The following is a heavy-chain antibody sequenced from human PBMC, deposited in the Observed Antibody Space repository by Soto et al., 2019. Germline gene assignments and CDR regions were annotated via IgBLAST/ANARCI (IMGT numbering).Heavy chain of an antibody. CDR3: AKDHGTYGPNWIDS. Sequence: PSETLSLTCAVSGGSISSGGYFWSWIRQPPGKGLEWIGYIYHSGSTYYNPSLKSRVSISVDRSKNQFSLKLSSVTAADTAVYYCAKDHGTYGPNWIDSWGQGTLVTVSS. J-gene: IGHJ5*01. CDR1: GGSISSGGYF. CDR2: IYHSGST. V-gene: IGHV4-30-2*01. D-gene: IGHD3-10*01.